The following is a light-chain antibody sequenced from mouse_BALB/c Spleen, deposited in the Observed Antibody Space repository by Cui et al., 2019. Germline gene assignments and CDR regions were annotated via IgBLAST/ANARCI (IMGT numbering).Light chain of an antibody. CDR1: QSLLESDGKTY. CDR3: WQGTHFPQT. J-gene: IGKJ1*01. Sequence: DAVMTQTPLILSVTIRQPASISCKSSQSLLESDGKTYLNWLLQRPCQSPKRLIFLVSTLDSGVPGTFTVSGSGTDFPLKISRVEAEDLGVYYCWQGTHFPQTFGGGTKLEIK. V-gene: IGKV1-135*01. CDR2: LVS.